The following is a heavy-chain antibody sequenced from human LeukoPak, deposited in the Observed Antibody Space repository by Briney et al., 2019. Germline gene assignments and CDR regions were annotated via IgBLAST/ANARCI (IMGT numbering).Heavy chain of an antibody. J-gene: IGHJ2*01. V-gene: IGHV4-59*01. Sequence: SETLSLTCTVSGGSISSYYWSWIRQPPGKGLEWIGYIYYSGSTNYNPSLKSRVTISVDTSKNQFSLKLSSVTAADTAVYYCAREVEDWYFDLWGRGTLVTVSP. CDR3: AREVEDWYFDL. CDR1: GGSISSYY. CDR2: IYYSGST.